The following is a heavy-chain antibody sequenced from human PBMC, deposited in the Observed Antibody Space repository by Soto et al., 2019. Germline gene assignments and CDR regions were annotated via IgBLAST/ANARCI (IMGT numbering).Heavy chain of an antibody. Sequence: GGSLRLSCAASGFSFTTSATHWVRQAPGKGLEWVSYMWNDGSKKFYAGSVKGRFTISRDNSKNMLYLQMNSLRAEDTAVYYCARDPPESGYAFENWGQGSLVTVSS. J-gene: IGHJ4*02. D-gene: IGHD3-22*01. V-gene: IGHV3-33*01. CDR1: GFSFTTSA. CDR2: MWNDGSKK. CDR3: ARDPPESGYAFEN.